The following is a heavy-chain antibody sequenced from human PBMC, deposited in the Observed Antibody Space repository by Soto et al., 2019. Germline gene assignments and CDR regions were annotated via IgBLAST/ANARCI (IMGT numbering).Heavy chain of an antibody. Sequence: EVQLLESGGGLVQPGGSLRLSCAASGFTFSSYAMSWVRQAPGKGLEWVSAISGSGGSTYYADSVKGRFTISRDNSKNPLYLKKNSLGAEDTAVYYWAKGGQQLGGGYFDYWGQGTLVTVSS. CDR3: AKGGQQLGGGYFDY. CDR1: GFTFSSYA. CDR2: ISGSGGST. J-gene: IGHJ4*02. D-gene: IGHD6-13*01. V-gene: IGHV3-23*01.